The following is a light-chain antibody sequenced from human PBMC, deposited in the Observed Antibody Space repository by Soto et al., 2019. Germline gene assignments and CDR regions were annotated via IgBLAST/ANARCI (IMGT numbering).Light chain of an antibody. CDR1: QSVGSD. CDR2: GAS. Sequence: EIVMTQSPATLSVSPGEIATLSFRASQSVGSDLAWYQQIPGQAPRPLIYGASSRVPGIPDRFSGSGSGTDFTLTISRLEPEDFAVYYCQQYGSLPWTFGQGTKVDIK. V-gene: IGKV3-20*01. CDR3: QQYGSLPWT. J-gene: IGKJ1*01.